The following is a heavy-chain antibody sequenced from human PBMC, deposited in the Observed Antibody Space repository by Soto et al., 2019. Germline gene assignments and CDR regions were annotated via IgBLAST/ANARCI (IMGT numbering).Heavy chain of an antibody. J-gene: IGHJ4*02. D-gene: IGHD6-19*01. CDR1: GYTFTDYG. Sequence: QVQLVQSGAEVKKPGASVKVSCKASGYTFTDYGISWVRQAPGQGLEWMGWSSTYNGNTIYAQKSQGRVTMTTDTSTSTAYVELRSLRSDDTAVYYCAREEGISDWHAFDYWGQGTLVTVSS. CDR3: AREEGISDWHAFDY. V-gene: IGHV1-18*04. CDR2: SSTYNGNT.